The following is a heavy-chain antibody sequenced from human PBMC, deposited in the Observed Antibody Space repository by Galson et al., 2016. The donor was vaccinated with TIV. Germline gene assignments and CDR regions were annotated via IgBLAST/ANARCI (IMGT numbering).Heavy chain of an antibody. V-gene: IGHV1-69*13. CDR1: GVIFNSYA. D-gene: IGHD5-12*01. J-gene: IGHJ4*02. CDR2: IIAIFGVA. CDR3: ARDQKYSGNELHY. Sequence: SGAEVKMPGTSVKVSCKASGVIFNSYAISWVRQAPGQGLEWVGGIIAIFGVASYAQKFQGRVTITADESTSTVYMELSSLRSEDTAVYYCARDQKYSGNELHYWGQGTLVTVSS.